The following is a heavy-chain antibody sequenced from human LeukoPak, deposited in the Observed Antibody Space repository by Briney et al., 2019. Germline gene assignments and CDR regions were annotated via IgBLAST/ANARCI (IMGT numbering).Heavy chain of an antibody. D-gene: IGHD3-10*02. CDR1: GFTFSSYW. V-gene: IGHV3-7*01. CDR3: ARDSDVRGNFDY. Sequence: GGSLRLSCAASGFTFSSYWMIWVRQAPGKGLEWVANIKPDGSVKDYEDSVKGRFTISRDNAKNSLYLQVNSLRAEDTAVYYCARDSDVRGNFDYWGQGTLVTVSS. J-gene: IGHJ4*02. CDR2: IKPDGSVK.